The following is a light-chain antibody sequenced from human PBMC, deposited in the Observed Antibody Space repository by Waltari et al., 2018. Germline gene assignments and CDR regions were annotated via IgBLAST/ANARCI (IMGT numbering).Light chain of an antibody. J-gene: IGKJ1*01. CDR3: QQYNNWPRT. V-gene: IGKV3-15*01. CDR1: QRINSN. CDR2: GAS. Sequence: VLTQSPATLSLSPGDRATLSCRASQRINSNLAWYQQKPGQAPRLLIYGASTRATGIPARFAGTGSGTEFTLTISSLQSEDFAVYYCQQYNNWPRTFGQGTKVEIK.